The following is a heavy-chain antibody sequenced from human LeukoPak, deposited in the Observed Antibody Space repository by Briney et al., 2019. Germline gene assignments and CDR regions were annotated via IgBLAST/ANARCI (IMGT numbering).Heavy chain of an antibody. Sequence: SETLSLTCAAYGGSFSGYYWSWIRQPPGKGLEWIGEIFHSGSTNYNPSLKSRVTISMDKSKNQLSLWLTSVTAADTAIYYCARGGGYYFDYWGQGTLVTVSS. D-gene: IGHD4-23*01. J-gene: IGHJ4*02. CDR3: ARGGGYYFDY. CDR1: GGSFSGYY. V-gene: IGHV4-34*01. CDR2: IFHSGST.